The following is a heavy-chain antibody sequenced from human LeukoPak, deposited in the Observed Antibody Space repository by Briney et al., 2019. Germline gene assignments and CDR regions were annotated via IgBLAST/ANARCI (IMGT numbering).Heavy chain of an antibody. Sequence: PSETLSLTCTVSGGSISSYYWSWIRQPPGKGPEWIGYIYYSGSTNYNPSLKSRVTISVDTSKNQFSLKLSSVTAADTAVYYCARTAFGDWFDPWGQGTLVTVSS. D-gene: IGHD3-10*01. V-gene: IGHV4-59*08. CDR1: GGSISSYY. CDR3: ARTAFGDWFDP. CDR2: IYYSGST. J-gene: IGHJ5*02.